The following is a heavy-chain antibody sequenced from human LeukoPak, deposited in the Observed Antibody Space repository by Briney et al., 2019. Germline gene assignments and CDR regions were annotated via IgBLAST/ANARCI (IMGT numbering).Heavy chain of an antibody. CDR3: ARVRRGYDYSDAFDI. CDR2: ISAYNGNT. V-gene: IGHV1-18*01. CDR1: GYTFTSYG. D-gene: IGHD5-12*01. J-gene: IGHJ3*02. Sequence: ASVKVSCKASGYTFTSYGISWVRQAPGQGLEWMGWISAYNGNTKYAQKFQGRVTMTTDTSTSTAYMELRSLRSDDTAVYYCARVRRGYDYSDAFDIWGQGTMVTVSS.